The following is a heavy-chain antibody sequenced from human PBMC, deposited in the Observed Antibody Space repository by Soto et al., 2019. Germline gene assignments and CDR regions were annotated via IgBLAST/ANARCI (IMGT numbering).Heavy chain of an antibody. CDR1: RGTFNTSP. D-gene: IGHD3-3*01. CDR3: ATPHLRGRQYDYRSPATASLYHSGLGV. J-gene: IGHJ6*02. CDR2: IVPVSGMV. Sequence: QVLLAQSGAEVKKPGSSVKVSCQTSRGTFNTSPISWVRQAPGQGLEWLGDIVPVSGMVNYAQQFQDRLSLTGDESTTSVCMEVSRLTPEDTAVYFCATPHLRGRQYDYRSPATASLYHSGLGVWGQGTTVIVSS. V-gene: IGHV1-69*01.